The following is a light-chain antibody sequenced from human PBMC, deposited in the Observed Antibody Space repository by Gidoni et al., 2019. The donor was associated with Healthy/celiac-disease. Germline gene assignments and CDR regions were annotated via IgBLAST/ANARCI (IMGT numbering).Light chain of an antibody. CDR3: KQGYSTPRT. CDR2: AAS. V-gene: IGKV1-39*01. CDR1: QSISSY. Sequence: DIQITQSPSSLSASVGDRVTITCRASQSISSYLNWYQQKPGKAPKLLIYAASSLQSGVPSRFSGSGSGTDFTLTISSLQPEEFVTYYCKQGYSTPRTFGQGTKVEIK. J-gene: IGKJ1*01.